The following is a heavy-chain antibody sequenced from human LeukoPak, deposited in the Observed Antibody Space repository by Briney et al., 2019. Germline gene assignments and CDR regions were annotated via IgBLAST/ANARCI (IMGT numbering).Heavy chain of an antibody. Sequence: PGGSLRLSCAASGFTFSNAWMSWVRQAPGKGLEWVGRIKSKTDGGTTDYAAPVKGRFTISRDDSKNTLYLQMNSLKTEDTAVYYCTTEVSAIFGVVIGVYWGQGTLVTVSS. CDR2: IKSKTDGGTT. CDR3: TTEVSAIFGVVIGVY. V-gene: IGHV3-15*01. CDR1: GFTFSNAW. D-gene: IGHD3-3*01. J-gene: IGHJ4*02.